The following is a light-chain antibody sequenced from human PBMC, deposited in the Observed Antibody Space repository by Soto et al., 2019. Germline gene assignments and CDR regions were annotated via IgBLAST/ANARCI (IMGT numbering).Light chain of an antibody. CDR2: DVS. CDR3: SSYTSSSTRV. Sequence: QSALTQPASVSGSPGQSITISCTGTSSDVGGYNYVSWYQQHPSKALKLMIYDVSNRPSGVSNRFSGSKSGNTASLTISGLQAEDEADYYCSSYTSSSTRVFGGGTKVTVL. V-gene: IGLV2-14*01. J-gene: IGLJ2*01. CDR1: SSDVGGYNY.